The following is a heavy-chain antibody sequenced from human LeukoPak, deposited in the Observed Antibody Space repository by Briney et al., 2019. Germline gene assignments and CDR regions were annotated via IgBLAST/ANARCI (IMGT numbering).Heavy chain of an antibody. Sequence: GGSLRLSCTASGFTFTNAWMSWVRQAPGKGLEWVARIKSKINGGATHYAAPLKGRFTISRDDSENTLYLQMNGLITEDTAVYYCATGGRDGAFQFDSWGQGTLVTVSS. V-gene: IGHV3-15*01. J-gene: IGHJ4*02. CDR2: IKSKINGGAT. CDR1: GFTFTNAW. CDR3: ATGGRDGAFQFDS. D-gene: IGHD5-24*01.